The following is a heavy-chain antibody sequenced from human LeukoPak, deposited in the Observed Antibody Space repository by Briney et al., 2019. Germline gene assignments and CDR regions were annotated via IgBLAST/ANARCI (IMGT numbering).Heavy chain of an antibody. CDR3: AKSTDYDFWSGHGDY. D-gene: IGHD3-3*01. J-gene: IGHJ4*02. V-gene: IGHV3-30-3*02. CDR2: ISYDGSNK. CDR1: GFTFSSYA. Sequence: PGGSLRLSCAASGFTFSSYAMHWVRQAPGKGLEWVAVISYDGSNKYYADSVKGRFTISRDNSKNTLYLQMNSLRAEDTAVYYCAKSTDYDFWSGHGDYWGQGTLVTVSS.